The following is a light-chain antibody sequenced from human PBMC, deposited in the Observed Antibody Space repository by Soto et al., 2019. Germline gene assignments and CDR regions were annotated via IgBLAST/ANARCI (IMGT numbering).Light chain of an antibody. J-gene: IGKJ1*01. CDR1: QSVSSSY. CDR2: GAS. V-gene: IGKV3-20*01. Sequence: EIVLTQSPGTLSLSPGERATLSCRASQSVSSSYLAWYQQKPGQAPRLLIYGASSRATGIPDRFSGSGSGTDVALTISRLEPEDFAVYYCQLYGSSPPWTFGQGTKVEIK. CDR3: QLYGSSPPWT.